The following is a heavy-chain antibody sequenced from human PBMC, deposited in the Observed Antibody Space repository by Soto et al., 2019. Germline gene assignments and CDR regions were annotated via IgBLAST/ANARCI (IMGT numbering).Heavy chain of an antibody. Sequence: QVPLVQSGAEVKKPGASVKVSCKASGYTFTGYYMHWVRQAPGQGLEWMGWINPNSGGTNYAPKFQGWVTMTRDTSIRTAYLELSRLRAVDTVVYYCASQRLHYYYMDVWGKGTTVTVSS. V-gene: IGHV1-2*04. J-gene: IGHJ6*03. CDR2: INPNSGGT. CDR3: ASQRLHYYYMDV. CDR1: GYTFTGYY.